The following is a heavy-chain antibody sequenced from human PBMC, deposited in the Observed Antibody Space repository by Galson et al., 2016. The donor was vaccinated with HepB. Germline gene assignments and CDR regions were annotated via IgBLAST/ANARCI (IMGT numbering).Heavy chain of an antibody. CDR2: ISSSSNYK. Sequence: SLRLSCAASGFTFSTYTMNWVRQAPGKGLEWVSSISSSSNYKNYADSLEGRFTVSRDNAKNTLYLDINSLRVEDTAIYYCARDGLGAFDLWGQGTMVTVSS. CDR1: GFTFSTYT. D-gene: IGHD7-27*01. V-gene: IGHV3-21*04. J-gene: IGHJ3*01. CDR3: ARDGLGAFDL.